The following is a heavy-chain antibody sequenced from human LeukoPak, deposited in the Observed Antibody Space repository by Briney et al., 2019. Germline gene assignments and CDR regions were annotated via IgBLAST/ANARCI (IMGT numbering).Heavy chain of an antibody. D-gene: IGHD6-6*01. V-gene: IGHV3-30-3*01. CDR2: ISYDGSNK. CDR3: AKDRAGSSSSGIDY. Sequence: GGSLRLSCAASGFTFSSYAMHWVRQAPGKGLEWVAVISYDGSNKYYADSVKGRFTISRDNSKNTLYLQMNNLRAEDTAVYHCAKDRAGSSSSGIDYWGQGTLVTVSS. CDR1: GFTFSSYA. J-gene: IGHJ4*02.